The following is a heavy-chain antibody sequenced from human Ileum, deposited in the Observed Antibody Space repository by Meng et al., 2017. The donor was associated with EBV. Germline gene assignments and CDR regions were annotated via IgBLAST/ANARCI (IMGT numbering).Heavy chain of an antibody. J-gene: IGHJ4*02. Sequence: QVQRGHAGPEVKKPGSSVKVSCKSSGSKFSVYGITWVRQAPGQGLEWMGGIIPALGTPKYARKFQDRLTITADKSTSTGYMELHSLTSNDTAVYFCARGTGADYWGQGTLVTVSS. CDR2: IIPALGTP. CDR3: ARGTGADY. CDR1: GSKFSVYG. D-gene: IGHD3-10*01. V-gene: IGHV1-69*06.